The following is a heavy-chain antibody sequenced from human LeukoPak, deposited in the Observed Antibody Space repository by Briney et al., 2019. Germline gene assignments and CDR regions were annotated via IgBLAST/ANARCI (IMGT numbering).Heavy chain of an antibody. CDR2: IKSKTDGGTT. CDR1: GFTFSNAW. V-gene: IGHV3-15*01. D-gene: IGHD2-2*01. Sequence: PGGSLRLSCAASGFTFSNAWMSWVRQAPGKGLEWVGRIKSKTDGGTTDYAAPVKGRFTISRDDSKNTLYLQVNSLKTEDTAVYYCTTADIVVVPAATGYNWFDPWGQGTLVTVSS. CDR3: TTADIVVVPAATGYNWFDP. J-gene: IGHJ5*02.